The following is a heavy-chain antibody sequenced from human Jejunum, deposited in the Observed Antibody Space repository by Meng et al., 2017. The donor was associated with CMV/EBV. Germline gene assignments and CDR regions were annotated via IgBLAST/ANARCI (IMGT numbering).Heavy chain of an antibody. D-gene: IGHD3-3*01. CDR2: VYYGGSP. J-gene: IGHJ6*02. CDR3: ARTPTHITVSGVGTTNRGHVMDA. CDR1: Y. Sequence: YWSWLRPPPGKCLEWIVYVYYGGSPTYNPSLKSRVTISVDRSTSQFFLKLTSVTAADTAVYFCARTPTHITVSGVGTTNRGHVMDAWGQGTTVTV. V-gene: IGHV4-59*01.